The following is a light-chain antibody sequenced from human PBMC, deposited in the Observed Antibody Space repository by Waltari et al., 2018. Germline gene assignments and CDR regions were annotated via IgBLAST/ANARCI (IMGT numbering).Light chain of an antibody. CDR3: QAWDSSTYV. CDR2: LDT. V-gene: IGLV3-1*01. CDR1: KLGDKS. J-gene: IGLJ1*01. Sequence: SYELTQPPSVSVSPGQTASITCSGDKLGDKSACWYQQKPCQSPVLVIYLDTKRPSAIPERFSGSKSGNTATLTISGTQTMDEADYYCQAWDSSTYVFGTGTKVTVL.